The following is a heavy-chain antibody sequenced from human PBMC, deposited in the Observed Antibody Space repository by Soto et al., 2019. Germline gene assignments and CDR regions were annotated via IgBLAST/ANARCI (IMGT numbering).Heavy chain of an antibody. CDR1: GLTFSSYS. Sequence: GALRLSCAASGLTFSSYSMNWVRQAPGKGLEWVSYISSSSSTIYYADSVKGRFTISRDNAKNSLYLQMNSLRAEDTAVYYCAFGEESRYYYYGMDVWGQGTTFTVSS. V-gene: IGHV3-48*01. CDR2: ISSSSSTI. CDR3: AFGEESRYYYYGMDV. D-gene: IGHD3-10*01. J-gene: IGHJ6*02.